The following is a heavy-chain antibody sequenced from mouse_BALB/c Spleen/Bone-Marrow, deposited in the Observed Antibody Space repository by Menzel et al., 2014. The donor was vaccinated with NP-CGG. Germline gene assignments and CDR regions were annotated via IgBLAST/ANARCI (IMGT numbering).Heavy chain of an antibody. D-gene: IGHD1-1*01. V-gene: IGHV1S81*02. CDR1: GYSSTNYY. CDR3: TRSNYGYWYFDV. Sequence: QVQLQQPGAELVKPGASVKLSCKASGYSSTNYYMYWVKRRPGQGLEWIGETNPSNGGTNFNEKFKNKATLTVDKSSSTAYMQLSSLTSEDSAVYYCTRSNYGYWYFDVWGAGTTVTVPS. J-gene: IGHJ1*01. CDR2: TNPSNGGT.